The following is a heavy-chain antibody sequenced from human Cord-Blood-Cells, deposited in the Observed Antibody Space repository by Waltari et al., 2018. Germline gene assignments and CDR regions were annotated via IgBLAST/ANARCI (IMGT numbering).Heavy chain of an antibody. CDR2: ISSSSSYI. V-gene: IGHV3-21*01. Sequence: EVQLVEAGGGLVKPGGSMRVSCAAAGCTFSSYSMTGGRQAPGKGLEWVSSISSSSSYIYYADSVKRRFTISRDNAKNSLFLQMNSLRAEDTAVYYCARDSSSSWYYYYYGMDVWGQGTTVTVSS. J-gene: IGHJ6*02. CDR1: GCTFSSYS. D-gene: IGHD6-13*01. CDR3: ARDSSSSWYYYYYGMDV.